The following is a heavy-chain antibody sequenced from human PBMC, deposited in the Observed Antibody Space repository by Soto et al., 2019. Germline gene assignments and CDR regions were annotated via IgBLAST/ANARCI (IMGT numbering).Heavy chain of an antibody. CDR2: ISSSGSNI. CDR1: GFTFSSYE. Sequence: EVQLVESGGGLVQPGGSLRLSCAASGFTFSSYEMNWVRQAPGKGLEWVSYISSSGSNIYYADSVKGRFTISRDNDKNSLYLQMNGLRDEDTAVYYCARGTGEGYSYGYNWFDPWGQGTLVTVSS. J-gene: IGHJ5*02. D-gene: IGHD5-18*01. V-gene: IGHV3-48*03. CDR3: ARGTGEGYSYGYNWFDP.